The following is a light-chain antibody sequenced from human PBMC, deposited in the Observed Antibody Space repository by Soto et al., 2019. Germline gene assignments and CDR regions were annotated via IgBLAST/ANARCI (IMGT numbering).Light chain of an antibody. Sequence: QSALTQPASVSGSPGQSITISCTGTSSDVCGYNYVSWYQQHPGKAPKLMIYDVSNRPSGVSNRFSGSKSGNTASLTISGLQAEDEADYYCSSYTSSSLYVFGTGTKLT. CDR3: SSYTSSSLYV. CDR1: SSDVCGYNY. V-gene: IGLV2-14*01. CDR2: DVS. J-gene: IGLJ1*01.